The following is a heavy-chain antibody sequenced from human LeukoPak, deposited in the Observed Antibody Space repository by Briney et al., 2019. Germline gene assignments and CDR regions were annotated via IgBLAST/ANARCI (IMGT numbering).Heavy chain of an antibody. CDR1: GDTFTDNY. V-gene: IGHV1-2*02. D-gene: IGHD5-12*01. CDR2: INPNSGDT. Sequence: ASVKVSCKASGDTFTDNYMHWVRQAPGQGLEWMGWINPNSGDTDYAQKFQGRVTLTRDTSITTVYMELSRLTSDDTAVYYCARCEGSWPYYYMDVWGKGTTVTVSS. CDR3: ARCEGSWPYYYMDV. J-gene: IGHJ6*03.